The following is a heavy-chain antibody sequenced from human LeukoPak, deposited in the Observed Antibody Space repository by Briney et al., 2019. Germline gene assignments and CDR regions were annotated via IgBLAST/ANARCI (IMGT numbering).Heavy chain of an antibody. CDR2: IYYSGGI. CDR3: ARGGLSSWISFDS. J-gene: IGHJ4*02. CDR1: GGSITSYY. V-gene: IGHV4-59*01. Sequence: SETLSLTCTVSGGSITSYYWNWIRQPPGKGLERIGNIYYSGGINYNPSLRGRVTMSVDTSKNQFSLRLSSVTAADTAVYYCARGGLSSWISFDSWGQGTLVTVSS. D-gene: IGHD2-2*03.